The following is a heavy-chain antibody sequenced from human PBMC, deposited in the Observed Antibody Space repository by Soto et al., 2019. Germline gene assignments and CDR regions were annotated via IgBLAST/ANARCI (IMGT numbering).Heavy chain of an antibody. V-gene: IGHV4-34*01. CDR1: VGSFSGYY. J-gene: IGHJ3*01. CDR2: INHSGST. Sequence: PSETLSLTCAVYVGSFSGYYWSWIRQPPGKGLEWIGEINHSGSTNYNPSLKSRVTISVDTSKNQFSLKLSSVTAADTDVYYCARGPDSHPPYVWGQG. CDR3: ARGPDSHPPYV. D-gene: IGHD2-15*01.